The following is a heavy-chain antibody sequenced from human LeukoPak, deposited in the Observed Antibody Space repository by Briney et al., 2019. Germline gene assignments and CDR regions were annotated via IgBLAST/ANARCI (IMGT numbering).Heavy chain of an antibody. CDR2: IIPIFGTA. Sequence: SVKVSCKASGGTFSSSAISWVRQAPGQGLEWMGGIIPIFGTANYAQKFQGRVTITADESTSTAYMELSSLRPEDTAVYYCATPYDSSGYAFDYWGQGTLVTVSS. J-gene: IGHJ4*02. D-gene: IGHD3-22*01. CDR3: ATPYDSSGYAFDY. CDR1: GGTFSSSA. V-gene: IGHV1-69*01.